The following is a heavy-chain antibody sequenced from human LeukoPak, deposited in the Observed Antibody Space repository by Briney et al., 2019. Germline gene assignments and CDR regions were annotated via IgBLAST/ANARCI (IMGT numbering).Heavy chain of an antibody. Sequence: SETLSLTCAVSGSSISNSYYWVWIPQPPGKGQEWSESIYHSGSTFYNTSFTSRVTISVETSRNQFSLRLASVTAADTAVYYCARDTSAIAVAGTSNWGQGTLVTVSS. D-gene: IGHD6-19*01. CDR2: IYHSGST. J-gene: IGHJ1*01. CDR3: ARDTSAIAVAGTSN. V-gene: IGHV4-38-2*01. CDR1: GSSISNSYY.